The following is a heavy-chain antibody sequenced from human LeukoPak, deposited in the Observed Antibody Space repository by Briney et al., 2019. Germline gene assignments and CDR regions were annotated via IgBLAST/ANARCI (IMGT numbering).Heavy chain of an antibody. Sequence: ASVKVSCKASGYTFTSYYMHWVRQAPGQGLEWMGIINPSGGSTSYAQKFQGRVTMTRDMSTSTVYMELSSLRSEDTAVYYCARQPTTVTTKGAFDLWGQGTMVTVSS. V-gene: IGHV1-46*01. J-gene: IGHJ3*01. D-gene: IGHD4-17*01. CDR2: INPSGGST. CDR1: GYTFTSYY. CDR3: ARQPTTVTTKGAFDL.